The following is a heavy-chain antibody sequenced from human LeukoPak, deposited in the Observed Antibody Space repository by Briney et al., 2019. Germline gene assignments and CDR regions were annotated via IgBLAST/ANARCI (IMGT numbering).Heavy chain of an antibody. D-gene: IGHD2-15*01. Sequence: PGGSLRLSCAVSGFTFSSYSMHWVRHAPGKRLELVSCIRTVTSSIYYADAVKGRFTVSRDNAKNSLYLEMNSLRAEDTAVYYCAREGLPSGATKIFDYWGQGTLVAVSS. V-gene: IGHV3-21*01. CDR1: GFTFSSYS. CDR2: IRTVTSSI. J-gene: IGHJ4*02. CDR3: AREGLPSGATKIFDY.